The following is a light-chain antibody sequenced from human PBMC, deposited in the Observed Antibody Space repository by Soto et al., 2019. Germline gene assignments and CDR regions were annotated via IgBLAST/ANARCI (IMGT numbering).Light chain of an antibody. J-gene: IGKJ1*01. CDR2: NAS. V-gene: IGKV1-5*01. CDR3: QQYHNWPSWT. CDR1: RNIYMC. Sequence: DIQMTQSPSTLSASVGDRVTITCRASRNIYMCLALYQQKPVKPPKLLILNASTLGSGVPSRFSGSGSGTDFTLTISSLQSEDFAVYHCQQYHNWPSWTFGQGTKVDNK.